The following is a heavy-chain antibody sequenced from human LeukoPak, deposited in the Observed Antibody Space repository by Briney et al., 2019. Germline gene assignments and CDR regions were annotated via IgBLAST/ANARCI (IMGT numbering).Heavy chain of an antibody. D-gene: IGHD3-3*01. CDR3: TTPTIFVFFYYYMDV. J-gene: IGHJ6*03. V-gene: IGHV3-15*01. CDR1: GFTFSNAW. CDR2: IKSKTDGGTT. Sequence: PGGSLRLSCAASGFTFSNAWMSWVRQAPGKGLEWVGRIKSKTDGGTTDYAAPVKGRFTISRGDSKNTLYLQMNSLKTEDTAVYYCTTPTIFVFFYYYMDVWGKGTTVTVSS.